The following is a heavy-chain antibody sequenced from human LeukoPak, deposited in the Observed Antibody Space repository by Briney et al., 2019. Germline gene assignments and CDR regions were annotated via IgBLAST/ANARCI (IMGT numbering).Heavy chain of an antibody. J-gene: IGHJ4*02. V-gene: IGHV4-39*01. CDR3: ARHQQGVGAIIDY. CDR2: IYYSGST. D-gene: IGHD1-26*01. Sequence: SETLSLTCTVSGGSISSGSYYWGWIRQPPGKGLEWIGSIYYSGSTYYNPSLKSRVTISVDTSKNQFSLKLSSVTAADTAVYYCARHQQGVGAIIDYWGQGTLVTVSS. CDR1: GGSISSGSYY.